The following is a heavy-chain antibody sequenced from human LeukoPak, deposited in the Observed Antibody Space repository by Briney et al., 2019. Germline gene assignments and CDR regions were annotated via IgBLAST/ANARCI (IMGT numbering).Heavy chain of an antibody. V-gene: IGHV4-38-2*02. D-gene: IGHD2/OR15-2a*01. CDR1: GYSISSGYY. Sequence: PSETLSLTCTVSGYSISSGYYWSWIRQPPGKGLEWIGEINESGSTYYNPSLKSRITLSVDTSNNHFSLKLTTLTAADTAMYYCARLSLSGGWFDPWGQGALVTVSS. J-gene: IGHJ5*02. CDR3: ARLSLSGGWFDP. CDR2: INESGST.